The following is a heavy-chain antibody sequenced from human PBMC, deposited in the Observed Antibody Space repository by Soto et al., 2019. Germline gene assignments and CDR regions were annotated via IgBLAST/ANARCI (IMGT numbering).Heavy chain of an antibody. Sequence: SETLSLTCAVYGGSFSGYYWSWIRQPPGKGLEWIGEINHSGSTNYNPSLKSRVTISVDTSKNQFSLKLSSVTAADTAVYYCARGVTGTSYYFDYWGQGTLVTVSS. CDR1: GGSFSGYY. V-gene: IGHV4-34*01. CDR3: ARGVTGTSYYFDY. D-gene: IGHD1-1*01. CDR2: INHSGST. J-gene: IGHJ4*02.